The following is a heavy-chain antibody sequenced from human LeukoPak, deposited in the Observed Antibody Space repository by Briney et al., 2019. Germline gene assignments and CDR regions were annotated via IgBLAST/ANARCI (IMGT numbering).Heavy chain of an antibody. CDR2: IYYSGST. CDR3: AKGDFWSGYLFDY. J-gene: IGHJ4*02. V-gene: IGHV4-59*01. D-gene: IGHD3-3*01. CDR1: GGSISNYY. Sequence: SETLSLTCTVSGGSISNYYWSWIRQPPGKGLEWIGYIYYSGSTNYNPSLKSRVTISVDTSKNQFSLKLSSVTAADTAVYYCAKGDFWSGYLFDYWGQGTLVTVSS.